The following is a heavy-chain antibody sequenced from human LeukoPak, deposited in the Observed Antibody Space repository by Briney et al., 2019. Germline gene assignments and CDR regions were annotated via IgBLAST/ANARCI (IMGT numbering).Heavy chain of an antibody. Sequence: PSETLSLTCTVSGGSVSSGSYYWNWIRQPPGKGLEWIGHIYYSGSTKYNPSLESRVTISVDTSKNQFSLRLSSVTAADMAVYYWGRHRRIVGGLDYWAQGSLVTVSS. CDR2: IYYSGST. CDR1: GGSVSSGSYY. J-gene: IGHJ4*02. D-gene: IGHD1-26*01. CDR3: GRHRRIVGGLDY. V-gene: IGHV4-61*01.